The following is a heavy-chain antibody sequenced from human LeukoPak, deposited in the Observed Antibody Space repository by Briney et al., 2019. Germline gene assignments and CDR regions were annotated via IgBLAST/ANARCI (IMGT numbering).Heavy chain of an antibody. V-gene: IGHV3-53*01. CDR2: IYTSGST. Sequence: GGSLRLSCAASGFSISSNYISWVRQAPGKGLEWVSVIYTSGSTYYVDSVKGRFTISRDNSKNTLYLQMNSLRAEDTAVYYCASPSEYSDYGWPLFDYWGQGTLVTVSS. CDR1: GFSISSNY. D-gene: IGHD5-12*01. J-gene: IGHJ4*02. CDR3: ASPSEYSDYGWPLFDY.